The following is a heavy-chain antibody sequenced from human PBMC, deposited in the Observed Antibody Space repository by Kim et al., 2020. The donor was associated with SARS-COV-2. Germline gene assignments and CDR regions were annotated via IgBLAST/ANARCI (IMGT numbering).Heavy chain of an antibody. D-gene: IGHD5-12*01. CDR1: GGSISSSSYY. CDR2: IYYSGST. V-gene: IGHV4-39*01. Sequence: SETLSLTCTVSGGSISSSSYYWGWIRQPPGKGLEWIGSIYYSGSTYYNPSLKSRVTISVDTSKNQFSLKLSSVTAADTAVYYCARHLGYSGYDIPLDYWGQGTLVTVSS. CDR3: ARHLGYSGYDIPLDY. J-gene: IGHJ4*01.